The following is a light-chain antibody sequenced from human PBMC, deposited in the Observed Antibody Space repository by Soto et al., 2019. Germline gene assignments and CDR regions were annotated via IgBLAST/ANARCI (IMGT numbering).Light chain of an antibody. J-gene: IGKJ5*01. CDR2: DAS. Sequence: IVLTQSPATRSLSPGERATLSCRASQSVSSWLAWYQQKPGQAPRLLSYDASNRATGIPARFSGNGSGPDCTFTISSLQTEDFATYYCQQANSFTITFSQGTRLEIK. CDR3: QQANSFTIT. CDR1: QSVSSW. V-gene: IGKV3-11*01.